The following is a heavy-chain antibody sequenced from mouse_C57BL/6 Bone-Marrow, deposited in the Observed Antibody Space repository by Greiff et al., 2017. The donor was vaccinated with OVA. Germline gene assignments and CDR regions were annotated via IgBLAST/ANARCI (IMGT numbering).Heavy chain of an antibody. CDR3: ARSFFYGSSYGRIMDY. D-gene: IGHD1-1*01. CDR1: GYTFTGYW. J-gene: IGHJ4*01. Sequence: VMLVESGAELMKPGASVKLSCKATGYTFTGYWIEWVKQRPGHGLEWIGEILPGSGSTNYNEKFKGKATFTADTSSNTAYMQLSSLTTEDSAIYYCARSFFYGSSYGRIMDYWGQGTSVTVSS. CDR2: ILPGSGST. V-gene: IGHV1-9*01.